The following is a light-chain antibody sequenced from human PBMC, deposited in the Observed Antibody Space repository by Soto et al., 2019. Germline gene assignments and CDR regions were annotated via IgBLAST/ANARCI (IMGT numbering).Light chain of an antibody. CDR1: SSNIGSNY. CDR2: RNN. CDR3: AAWDDSLRGVV. Sequence: VLTQPPSASGTPGQRVTISCSGSSSNIGSNYVYWYQQLPGTAPKLLIYRNNQRPSGVPDRFSGSKSGTSASLAISGLRSEDEADYYCAAWDDSLRGVVFGGGTKLTVL. J-gene: IGLJ2*01. V-gene: IGLV1-47*01.